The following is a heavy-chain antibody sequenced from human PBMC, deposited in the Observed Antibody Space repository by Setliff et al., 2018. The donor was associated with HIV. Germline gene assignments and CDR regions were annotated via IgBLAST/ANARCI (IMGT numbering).Heavy chain of an antibody. Sequence: PSETLSLTCAVPGASISSGGYYWAWIRQHPGKGLEWIGYIFYSGSTYYNPSLSSRVTISVDTSKNQFSLKLTSVTAADTAVYYCARDVGVTYYYYMDVWGKGTTVTVSS. CDR2: IFYSGST. CDR1: GASISSGGYY. J-gene: IGHJ6*03. D-gene: IGHD2-21*02. CDR3: ARDVGVTYYYYMDV. V-gene: IGHV4-31*02.